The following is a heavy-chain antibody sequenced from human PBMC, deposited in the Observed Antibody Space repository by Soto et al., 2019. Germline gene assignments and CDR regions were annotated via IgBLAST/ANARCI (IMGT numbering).Heavy chain of an antibody. CDR2: IWYDGSNK. V-gene: IGHV3-33*01. Sequence: QVQLVESGGGVVQPGRSLRLSCAASGFTFSSYGMHWVRQAPGKGLEWVAVIWYDGSNKYYADSVKGRFTISRDNSKNTLYLQMNSLRAEDTAVYYCASLWFGDEGAGDVWGQGTTVTVSS. D-gene: IGHD3-10*01. J-gene: IGHJ6*02. CDR1: GFTFSSYG. CDR3: ASLWFGDEGAGDV.